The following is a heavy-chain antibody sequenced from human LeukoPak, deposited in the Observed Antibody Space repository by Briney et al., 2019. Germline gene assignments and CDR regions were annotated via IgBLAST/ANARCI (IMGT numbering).Heavy chain of an antibody. CDR3: ARGDYGGYYFDY. CDR2: ISSGSTYT. Sequence: PGGSLRLSCEVSGFTFSDHYMSWIRQAPGKRLEWVSYISSGSTYTNYADSVEGRFTISRDNAKNSLYLQMNSLRAEDTAVYYCARGDYGGYYFDYWGQGTLVTVSS. D-gene: IGHD4-23*01. J-gene: IGHJ4*02. V-gene: IGHV3-11*05. CDR1: GFTFSDHY.